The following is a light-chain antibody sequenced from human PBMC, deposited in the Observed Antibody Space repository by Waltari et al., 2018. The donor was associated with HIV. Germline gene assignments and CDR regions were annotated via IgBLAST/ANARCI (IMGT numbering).Light chain of an antibody. Sequence: SYELTQPPSVSVSPGQTARITCSGDALPNQYAYWYQQKPGQAPVLVIYKDSERPSGIPERFSGSSSGKTVTLTISGVQAEDEADYYCQSADSSGNYQVFGGGTKLTVL. CDR3: QSADSSGNYQV. V-gene: IGLV3-25*03. CDR1: ALPNQY. J-gene: IGLJ3*02. CDR2: KDS.